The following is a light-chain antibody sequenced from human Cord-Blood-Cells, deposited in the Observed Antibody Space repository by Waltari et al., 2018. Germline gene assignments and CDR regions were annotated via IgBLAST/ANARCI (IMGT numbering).Light chain of an antibody. CDR1: QSVSSSY. CDR3: QQYGSSPLT. J-gene: IGKJ4*01. V-gene: IGKV3-20*01. CDR2: GAS. Sequence: VLMQSPGNLTLSPGERATLSCRASQSVSSSYLAWYQQKPGQAPRLLIYGASSRATGIPDRFSGSGSGTDFTLTISRLEPEDFAVYYCQQYGSSPLTFGGGTKVEIK.